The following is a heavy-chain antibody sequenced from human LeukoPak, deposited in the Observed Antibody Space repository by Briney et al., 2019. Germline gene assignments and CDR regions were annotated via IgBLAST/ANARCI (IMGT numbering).Heavy chain of an antibody. CDR2: IDPNSGGT. CDR1: GYTFTGYY. CDR3: ASGSWTGTTRGSI. V-gene: IGHV1-2*06. Sequence: GASVKVSCKASGYTFTGYYMHWVRQAPGQGLEWMGRIDPNSGGTNYAQKFQGRVTMTRDTSISTAYMELSRLRSDDTAVYYCASGSWTGTTRGSIWGQGTMVTVSS. D-gene: IGHD1-7*01. J-gene: IGHJ3*02.